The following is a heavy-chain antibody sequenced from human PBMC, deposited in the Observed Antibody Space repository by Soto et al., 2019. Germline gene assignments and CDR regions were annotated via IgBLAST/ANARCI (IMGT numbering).Heavy chain of an antibody. V-gene: IGHV4-61*01. J-gene: IGHJ4*02. Sequence: SETLSLTCTVSGGSVNSDSYYWSWIRQPPGKGLEWIGYIYYTGSTNYNPSLESRVTISVDTSRNQFSLKLSSVTAADTAVFYCAREFSNTPEAFDSWGQGALVTVSS. CDR3: AREFSNTPEAFDS. CDR1: GGSVNSDSYY. CDR2: IYYTGST. D-gene: IGHD3-3*02.